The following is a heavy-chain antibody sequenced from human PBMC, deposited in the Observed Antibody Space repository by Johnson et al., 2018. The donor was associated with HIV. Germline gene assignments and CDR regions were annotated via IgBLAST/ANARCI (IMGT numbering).Heavy chain of an antibody. J-gene: IGHJ3*02. V-gene: IGHV3-43*01. CDR3: AKDLTRYSTSGDAFDI. CDR1: GFTFDDYT. CDR2: ISWDGGST. D-gene: IGHD6-13*01. Sequence: VQLVESGGGVVRPGGSLRLSCAASGFTFDDYTMHWVRQAPGKGLEWVSLISWDGGSTYYADSVRGRFTISRENSKNSLYLQMNSLRTEDTALYYCAKDLTRYSTSGDAFDIWGQGTMVTVSS.